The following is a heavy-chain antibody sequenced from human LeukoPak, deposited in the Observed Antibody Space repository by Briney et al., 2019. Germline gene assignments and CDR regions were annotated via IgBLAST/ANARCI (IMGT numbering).Heavy chain of an antibody. D-gene: IGHD6-13*01. CDR2: IKKEDGSEK. CDR3: AREVRIAAAGTGWFDP. V-gene: IGHV3-7*01. Sequence: EWVANIKKEDGSEKNYVESVKGRFTISRDNAENSLYLQMNNLRAEDTAVYYCAREVRIAAAGTGWFDPWGQGTLVTVSS. J-gene: IGHJ5*02.